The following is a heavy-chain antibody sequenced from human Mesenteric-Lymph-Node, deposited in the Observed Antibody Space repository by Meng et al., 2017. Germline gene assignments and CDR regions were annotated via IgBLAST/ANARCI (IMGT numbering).Heavy chain of an antibody. D-gene: IGHD1-26*01. CDR2: IKSKSDGGTA. V-gene: IGHV3-15*01. CDR3: TNQLLDY. CDR1: GFHFSNAW. Sequence: WAASGFHFSNAWMNWVRQAPGKGLEWVGRIKSKSDGGTADYAAPVKGRFTISRDDSKNTLYLQMNSPKTEDTAVYYCTNQLLDYWGQGTLVTVSS. J-gene: IGHJ4*02.